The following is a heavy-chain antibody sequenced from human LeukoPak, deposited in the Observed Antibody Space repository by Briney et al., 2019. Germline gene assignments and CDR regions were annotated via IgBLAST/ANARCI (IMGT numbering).Heavy chain of an antibody. Sequence: ASVKVSCKASGGTFSSYAISWVRQAPGQGLEWMGRIIPIFGTANYAQKFQGRVTITTDESTSTAYMELSSLRSEDTAVYYCARDQNLYYYDSSGYYFPDDYWGQGTLVTVSS. CDR2: IIPIFGTA. J-gene: IGHJ4*02. D-gene: IGHD3-22*01. V-gene: IGHV1-69*05. CDR3: ARDQNLYYYDSSGYYFPDDY. CDR1: GGTFSSYA.